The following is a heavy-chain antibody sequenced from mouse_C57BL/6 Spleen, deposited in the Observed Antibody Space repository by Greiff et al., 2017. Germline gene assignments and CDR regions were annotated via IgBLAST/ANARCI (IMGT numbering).Heavy chain of an antibody. V-gene: IGHV3-6*01. D-gene: IGHD1-1*01. CDR1: GYSITSGYY. CDR3: ARDFLYYDGSSLEAY. Sequence: EVKLLESGPGLVKPSQSLSLSCSVTGYSITSGYYWNWIRQFPGNKLEWVGYISYDGSNNYNPSLKKRSTITRDTSKNQFFLKLNSVTTEDTATYYYARDFLYYDGSSLEAYWGQGTLVTVSA. CDR2: ISYDGSN. J-gene: IGHJ3*01.